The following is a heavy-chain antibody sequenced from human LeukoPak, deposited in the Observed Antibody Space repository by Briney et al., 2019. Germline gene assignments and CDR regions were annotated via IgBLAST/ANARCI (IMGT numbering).Heavy chain of an antibody. J-gene: IGHJ6*03. Sequence: MPGGSLRLSCAASGFTFSSYSMNWVRQAPGKGLEWVSSISSSSSYIYYADSVKGRFTISRDNAKNSLYLQMNSLRAEDTAVYYCARVSGSRTSCYSCYYMDVWGKGTTVTVS. CDR1: GFTFSSYS. D-gene: IGHD2-2*02. CDR3: ARVSGSRTSCYSCYYMDV. V-gene: IGHV3-21*01. CDR2: ISSSSSYI.